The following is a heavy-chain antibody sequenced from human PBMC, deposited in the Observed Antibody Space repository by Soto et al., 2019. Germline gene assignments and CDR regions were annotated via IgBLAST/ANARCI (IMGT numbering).Heavy chain of an antibody. J-gene: IGHJ6*02. D-gene: IGHD6-19*01. Sequence: ASVKVSCKASGYTFTSYGINWVRQATGQGLEWMGWMNPSSGNTGYAQKFQGRVTMTRNTSISTAYMELSSLRSEDTAVYYCARDRDSSGWYGQYYYYGMDVWGQGTTVTAP. CDR1: GYTFTSYG. CDR2: MNPSSGNT. CDR3: ARDRDSSGWYGQYYYYGMDV. V-gene: IGHV1-8*01.